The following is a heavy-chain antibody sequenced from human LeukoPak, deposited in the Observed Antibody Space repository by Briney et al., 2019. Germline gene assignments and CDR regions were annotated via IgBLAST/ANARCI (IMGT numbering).Heavy chain of an antibody. V-gene: IGHV3-7*01. Sequence: GGSLRLSCGASGFNFNSHIISWVRQAPGKGLEWVANIRQDGSDKYYLDSVKGRFTLSRDNAKNSLYLQMNSLRAEDTAVYYCAREADGFDVWGQGTMVTVSS. CDR3: AREADGFDV. CDR2: IRQDGSDK. J-gene: IGHJ3*01. CDR1: GFNFNSHI.